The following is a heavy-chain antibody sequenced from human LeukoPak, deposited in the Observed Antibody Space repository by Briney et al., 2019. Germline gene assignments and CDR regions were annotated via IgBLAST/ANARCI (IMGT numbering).Heavy chain of an antibody. V-gene: IGHV1-2*02. D-gene: IGHD1-26*01. Sequence: ASVKVSCKASGYTLTGYYMHWVRQAPGQGLEWMGWINPNSGGTNYAQKFQGRVTMTRDTSISTAHMELSRLRSDDTAVYYCARDGGLVGATNYYYYMDVWGKGTTVTVSS. CDR2: INPNSGGT. J-gene: IGHJ6*03. CDR3: ARDGGLVGATNYYYYMDV. CDR1: GYTLTGYY.